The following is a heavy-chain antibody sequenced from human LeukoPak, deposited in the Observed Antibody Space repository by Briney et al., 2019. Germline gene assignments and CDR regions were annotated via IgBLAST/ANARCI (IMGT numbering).Heavy chain of an antibody. V-gene: IGHV3-53*01. CDR2: YSGGST. CDR3: ARLYCSSTSCYSDVMDV. D-gene: IGHD2-2*01. CDR1: GFTVSSNY. J-gene: IGHJ6*03. Sequence: GGSLRLSCVVSGFTVSSNYMSWVRQAPGRWLEWVSLYSGGSTYYADSVKGRFTISRDNAKNSLYLQMNSLRAEDTAVYYCARLYCSSTSCYSDVMDVWGKGTTVTISS.